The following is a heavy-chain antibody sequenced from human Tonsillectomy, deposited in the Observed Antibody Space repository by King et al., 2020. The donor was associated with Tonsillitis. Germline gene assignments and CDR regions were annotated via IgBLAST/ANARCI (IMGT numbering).Heavy chain of an antibody. CDR1: GFTFDDYA. CDR3: AKALRGRIAAAGGGMDV. CDR2: ISWNSGSI. D-gene: IGHD6-13*01. Sequence: QLVQSGGGLVQPGRSLRLSCAASGFTFDDYAMHWVRQAPGKGLEWVSGISWNSGSIGYADSVKGRFTISRDNAKNYLYLQMNSLRAEDTALYYCAKALRGRIAAAGGGMDVWGQGTTVTVSS. J-gene: IGHJ6*02. V-gene: IGHV3-9*01.